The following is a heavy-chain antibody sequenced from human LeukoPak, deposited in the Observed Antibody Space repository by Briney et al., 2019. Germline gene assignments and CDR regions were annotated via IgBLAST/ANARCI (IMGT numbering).Heavy chain of an antibody. V-gene: IGHV3-30*02. CDR3: AKEGPGAAAAFDI. Sequence: PGGSLRLSCAASGFTFSSYAMSWVRQAPGKGLEWVAVIWYGGSNKYYADSVKGRFTISRDNSKNTLYLQMNSLRAEDTAVYYCAKEGPGAAAAFDIWGQGTMVTVSS. D-gene: IGHD6-13*01. CDR1: GFTFSSYA. J-gene: IGHJ3*02. CDR2: IWYGGSNK.